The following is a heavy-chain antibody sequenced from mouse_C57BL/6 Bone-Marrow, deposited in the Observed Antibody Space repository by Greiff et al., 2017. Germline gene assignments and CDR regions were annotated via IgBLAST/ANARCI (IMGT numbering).Heavy chain of an antibody. V-gene: IGHV5-15*04. CDR3: ARRNYYGSSYWYFDV. CDR1: GFTFSDYG. CDR2: ISNLAYSI. Sequence: EVKLEESGGGLVQPGGSLKLSCAASGFTFSDYGMAWVRQAPRKGPEWVAFISNLAYSIYYADTVTGRFTISRENAKNTLYLEMSSLRSEDTAMYYCARRNYYGSSYWYFDVWGTGTTVTVSS. J-gene: IGHJ1*03. D-gene: IGHD1-1*01.